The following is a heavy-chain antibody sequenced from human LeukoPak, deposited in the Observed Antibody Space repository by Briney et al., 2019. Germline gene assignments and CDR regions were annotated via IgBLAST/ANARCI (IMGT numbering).Heavy chain of an antibody. Sequence: GGSLRLSCAASGFTFDDYAMHWVRQAPGKGLEWVSGISWNSGSIGYADSVKGRFTISRDNAKNSLYLQMNSLRAEDTALYYCAKDISPLAAAGRGYFDYWGQGTLVTVSS. CDR3: AKDISPLAAAGRGYFDY. CDR2: ISWNSGSI. J-gene: IGHJ4*02. CDR1: GFTFDDYA. D-gene: IGHD6-13*01. V-gene: IGHV3-9*01.